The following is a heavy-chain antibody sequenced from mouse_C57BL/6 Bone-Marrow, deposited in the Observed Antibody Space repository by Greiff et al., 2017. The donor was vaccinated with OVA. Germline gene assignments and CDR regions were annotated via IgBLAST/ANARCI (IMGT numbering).Heavy chain of an antibody. CDR1: GYTFTDYY. Sequence: QVQLQQSGAELVRPGASVKLSCKASGYTFTDYYINWVKQRPGQGLEWIARIYPGSGNTYYNEKFKGKATLTAEKSSSTAYMQLSSLTSEDSAVYFCARWGGLRAWFAYWGQGTLVTVSA. J-gene: IGHJ3*01. V-gene: IGHV1-76*01. CDR2: IYPGSGNT. CDR3: ARWGGLRAWFAY. D-gene: IGHD2-4*01.